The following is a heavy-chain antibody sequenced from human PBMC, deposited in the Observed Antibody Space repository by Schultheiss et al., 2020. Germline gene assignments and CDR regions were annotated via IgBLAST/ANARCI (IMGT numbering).Heavy chain of an antibody. V-gene: IGHV1-69*04. J-gene: IGHJ4*02. CDR2: IIPILGIA. CDR3: ATVAGSPYYFDY. CDR1: GYTFTSYG. Sequence: SVKVSCKASGYTFTSYGISWVRQAPGQGLEWMGRIIPILGIANYAQKFQGRVTITADKSTSTAYMELSSLRSEDTAVYYCATVAGSPYYFDYWGQGTLVTVSS.